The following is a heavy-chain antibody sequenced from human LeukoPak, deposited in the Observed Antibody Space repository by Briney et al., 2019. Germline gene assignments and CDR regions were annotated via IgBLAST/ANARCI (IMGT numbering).Heavy chain of an antibody. V-gene: IGHV3-30*03. CDR3: ARGLFSSSYVPGGY. CDR1: GFTFSSYA. Sequence: GGSLRLSCAASGFTFSSYAMHWVRQAPGKGLEWVAVISYDGSNEYYADSVKGRFTISRDNSKNTLFLQMNSLKAEDTAVYYCARGLFSSSYVPGGYWGQGTLVTVSS. D-gene: IGHD6-6*01. J-gene: IGHJ4*02. CDR2: ISYDGSNE.